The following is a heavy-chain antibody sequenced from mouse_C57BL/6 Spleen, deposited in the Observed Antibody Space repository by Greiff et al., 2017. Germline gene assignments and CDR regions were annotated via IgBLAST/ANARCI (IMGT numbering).Heavy chain of an antibody. Sequence: EVKLVGSGGGLVKPGGSLKLSCAASGFTFSSYTMSWVRQTPEKRLEWVATISGGGGNTYYPDSVKGRFTISRDNAKNTLYLQMSSLRSEDTALYYCARHSDYDYEAWFAYWGQGTLVTVSA. CDR1: GFTFSSYT. D-gene: IGHD2-4*01. CDR3: ARHSDYDYEAWFAY. CDR2: ISGGGGNT. J-gene: IGHJ3*01. V-gene: IGHV5-9*01.